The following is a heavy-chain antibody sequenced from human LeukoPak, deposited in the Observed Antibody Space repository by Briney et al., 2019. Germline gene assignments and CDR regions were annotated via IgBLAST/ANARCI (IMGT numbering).Heavy chain of an antibody. V-gene: IGHV3-23*01. D-gene: IGHD6-19*01. CDR1: GFTFSSHA. CDR3: AKVSNSGWPTYFDY. CDR2: ISGNGGST. Sequence: PGGSLRLSCAASGFTFSSHAMSWVRQAPGKGLEWVSAISGNGGSTYYADSVKGRFTISRDSSKNTVSLQMNSLRSEDTAVYYCAKVSNSGWPTYFDYWGQGTLVTVSS. J-gene: IGHJ4*02.